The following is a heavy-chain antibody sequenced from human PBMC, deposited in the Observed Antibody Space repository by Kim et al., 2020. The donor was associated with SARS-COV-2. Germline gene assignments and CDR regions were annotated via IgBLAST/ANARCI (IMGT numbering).Heavy chain of an antibody. V-gene: IGHV3-11*05. D-gene: IGHD3-22*01. CDR1: GFTFSDYY. CDR3: ARDSSYYYDSSGNPGY. CDR2: ISSSSSYT. J-gene: IGHJ4*02. Sequence: GGSLRLSCAASGFTFSDYYMSWIRQAPGKGLEWVSYISSSSSYTNYADSVKGRFTISRDNAKNSLYLQMNSLRAEDTAVYYCARDSSYYYDSSGNPGYWGQGTLVTVSS.